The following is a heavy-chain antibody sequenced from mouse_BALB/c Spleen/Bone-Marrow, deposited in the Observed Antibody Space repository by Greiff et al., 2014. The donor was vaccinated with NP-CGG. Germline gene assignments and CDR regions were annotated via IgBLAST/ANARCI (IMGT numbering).Heavy chain of an antibody. J-gene: IGHJ1*01. CDR3: ARDRTTATLYRYFDV. CDR2: IRNKANGYTT. Sequence: EVKLVESGGGLVQPGGSLRLSCATSGFTFTDYYMSWVRQPPGKALEWLGFIRNKANGYTTEYSASVKGRFTISRDNSQSILYLQMNTLRAEDSATYYCARDRTTATLYRYFDVWGAGTTVTVSS. CDR1: GFTFTDYY. D-gene: IGHD1-2*01. V-gene: IGHV7-3*02.